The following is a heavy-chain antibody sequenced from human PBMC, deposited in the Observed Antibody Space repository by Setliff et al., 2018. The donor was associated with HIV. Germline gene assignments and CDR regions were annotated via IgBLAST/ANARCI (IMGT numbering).Heavy chain of an antibody. CDR3: ARGGGFWSGQLDY. V-gene: IGHV4-34*01. Sequence: SETLSLTCAVYGGSFSDHYWSWIRQPPGKGLEWIGEINHSGISNFNPSPKSRVSIPIDTPRSQFSLKLSSVTAADTAVCYCARGGGFWSGQLDYWGQGTLVTVSS. J-gene: IGHJ4*02. CDR2: INHSGIS. D-gene: IGHD3-3*01. CDR1: GGSFSDHY.